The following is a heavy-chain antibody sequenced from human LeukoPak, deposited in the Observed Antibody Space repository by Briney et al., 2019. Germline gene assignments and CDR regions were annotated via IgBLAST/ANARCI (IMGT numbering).Heavy chain of an antibody. CDR1: GYTFSKYG. CDR3: ARLFWDYGDLPGLTEINSFDY. Sequence: ASVKVSCKASGYTFSKYGISWVRQAPGQGLEWMGWISAYNGQTNFAQNFQGRVTMTTDTSTSTAYMELRSLRSDDTAVYYCARLFWDYGDLPGLTEINSFDYWGQGTLVTVSS. V-gene: IGHV1-18*04. J-gene: IGHJ4*02. D-gene: IGHD4-17*01. CDR2: ISAYNGQT.